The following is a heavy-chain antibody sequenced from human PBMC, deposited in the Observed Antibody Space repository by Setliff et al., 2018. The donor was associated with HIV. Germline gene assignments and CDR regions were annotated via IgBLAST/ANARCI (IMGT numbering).Heavy chain of an antibody. Sequence: SETLSLTCTVSGGSISSHYWSWIRQPPGKGLEWIGYIYYSGSTNYNPSLKSRVTISVDTSKNQFSLNLNSVTAADTAVYYCARAISAAGIAPFDFWGQGTLVTVPQ. D-gene: IGHD6-13*01. CDR2: IYYSGST. CDR3: ARAISAAGIAPFDF. J-gene: IGHJ4*02. CDR1: GGSISSHY. V-gene: IGHV4-59*11.